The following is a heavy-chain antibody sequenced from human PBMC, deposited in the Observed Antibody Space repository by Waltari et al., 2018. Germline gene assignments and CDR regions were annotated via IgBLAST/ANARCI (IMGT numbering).Heavy chain of an antibody. CDR3: VRDSSGTY. CDR1: GFTFSSHW. Sequence: EVQLVESGGGLVQPGGSLRLSCAASGFTFSSHWMYWVRQTPGKGLVVVSGFNSYGSSTSYAESVKGRVTISRDNAKNTLYLQMNSLRAEDTAVYYCVRDSSGTYWGQGTQVTVSS. V-gene: IGHV3-74*01. J-gene: IGHJ4*02. CDR2: FNSYGSST. D-gene: IGHD3-22*01.